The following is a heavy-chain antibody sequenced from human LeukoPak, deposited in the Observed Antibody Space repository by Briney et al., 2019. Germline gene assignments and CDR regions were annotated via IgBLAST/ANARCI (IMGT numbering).Heavy chain of an antibody. CDR2: IKQDGSEQ. J-gene: IGHJ4*02. CDR3: SRGAGGMDY. CDR1: GFTFSSSW. V-gene: IGHV3-7*02. D-gene: IGHD3-16*01. Sequence: GGSLRLSGAASGFTFSSSWMSWVHQAPGKGLEGLANIKQDGSEQYHVDSVKGRFTISRDNAKNSQYLQMNSRRGEDTAIYYWSRGAGGMDYWGQGTLVTVSS.